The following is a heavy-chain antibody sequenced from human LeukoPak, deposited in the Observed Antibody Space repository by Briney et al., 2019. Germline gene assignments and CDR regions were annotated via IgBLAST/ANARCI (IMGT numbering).Heavy chain of an antibody. CDR3: ARDLQLGVRGVIITAGGDFDY. V-gene: IGHV1-18*04. D-gene: IGHD3-10*01. CDR2: ISAYNGNT. Sequence: ASVKVSCKASGYTFTSYGISWVRQAPGQGLEWMGWISAYNGNTNYAQELQGRVTMTTDTSTSTAYMELRSLRSDDTAVYYCARDLQLGVRGVIITAGGDFDYWGQGTLVTVSS. J-gene: IGHJ4*02. CDR1: GYTFTSYG.